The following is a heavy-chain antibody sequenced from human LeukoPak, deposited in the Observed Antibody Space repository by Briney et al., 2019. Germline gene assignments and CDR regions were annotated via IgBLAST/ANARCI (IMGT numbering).Heavy chain of an antibody. J-gene: IGHJ5*02. CDR2: INGGNGKT. CDR1: GYTFTSYA. D-gene: IGHD4-11*01. Sequence: ASVKVSCKASGYTFTSYAIHWVRQAPGQRLEWMGWINGGNGKTEYSQKFQGRVTITRDTSASTAYMELSSLTSEDTAVYYCARVTTVTNWFDPWGQGTLVTVSS. V-gene: IGHV1-3*01. CDR3: ARVTTVTNWFDP.